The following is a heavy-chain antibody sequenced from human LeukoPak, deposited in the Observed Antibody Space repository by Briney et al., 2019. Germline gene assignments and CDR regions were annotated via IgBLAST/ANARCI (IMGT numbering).Heavy chain of an antibody. J-gene: IGHJ4*02. D-gene: IGHD6-6*01. V-gene: IGHV1-2*02. CDR2: INTNSGGT. CDR1: GYTFTDYY. Sequence: ASVKVSCKASGYTFTDYYMHWVRQAPGQGLEWMGWINTNSGGTNFAQKFQGRVAMTRDTSISKAYLELGSLRSDDTAVYFCARARWQLVPYFDSWGQGTLVTVSS. CDR3: ARARWQLVPYFDS.